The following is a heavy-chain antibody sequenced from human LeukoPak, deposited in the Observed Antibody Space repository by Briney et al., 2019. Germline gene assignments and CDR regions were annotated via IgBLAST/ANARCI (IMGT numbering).Heavy chain of an antibody. CDR2: IYTSGST. CDR3: ARNAAIYGSGSSGWFDP. V-gene: IGHV4-4*07. Sequence: SETLSLTCTVSGGSISSYYWSWIRQPAGKGLEWIGRIYTSGSTNYNPSLKSRVTMSVDTSKNQFSLKLSSVTAADTAVYYCARNAAIYGSGSSGWFDPWGQGTLVTVSS. D-gene: IGHD3-10*01. CDR1: GGSISSYY. J-gene: IGHJ5*02.